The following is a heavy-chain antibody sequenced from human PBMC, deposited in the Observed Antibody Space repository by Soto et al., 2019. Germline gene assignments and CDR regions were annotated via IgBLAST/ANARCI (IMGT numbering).Heavy chain of an antibody. CDR3: AKERSSGWSFDY. CDR2: MNPNSGNT. V-gene: IGHV1-8*01. CDR1: GYTFTSYD. D-gene: IGHD6-19*01. J-gene: IGHJ4*02. Sequence: ASVKVSCKASGYTFTSYDINWVRQATGQGLEWMGWMNPNSGNTGYAQKFQGRVTMTRNTSISTAYMELSSLRSEDTAAFYCAKERSSGWSFDYWGQGTLVTVSS.